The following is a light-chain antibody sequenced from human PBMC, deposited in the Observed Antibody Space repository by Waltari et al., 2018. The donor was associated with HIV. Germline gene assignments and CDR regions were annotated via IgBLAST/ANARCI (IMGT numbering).Light chain of an antibody. V-gene: IGLV2-14*03. CDR2: DVT. CDR1: SSDIGSFDY. Sequence: SALTQPASVSGSPGQSITISCLGASSDIGSFDYVSWYQQHPDKAPKLILYDVTYRPSGVSGRFSGSRSGSMASLTISGPQPEDEADYFCCSYSDSGTILFGGGTRVTVL. CDR3: CSYSDSGTIL. J-gene: IGLJ2*01.